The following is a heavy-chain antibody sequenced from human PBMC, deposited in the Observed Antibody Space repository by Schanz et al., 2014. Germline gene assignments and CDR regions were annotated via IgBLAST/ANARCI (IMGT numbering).Heavy chain of an antibody. CDR3: AKDPYDVLTGYQYYFDY. CDR1: GGTFSSYT. V-gene: IGHV1-69*08. J-gene: IGHJ4*02. CDR2: IIPILGIA. D-gene: IGHD3-9*01. Sequence: QVQLVQSGAEVKKPGSSVKVSCKASGGTFSSYTISWVRQAPGQGLEWMGRIIPILGIANYAQNFQGRVTITADKSTSTAYMELSGLRSEDTAVYFCAKDPYDVLTGYQYYFDYWGPGALVTVSS.